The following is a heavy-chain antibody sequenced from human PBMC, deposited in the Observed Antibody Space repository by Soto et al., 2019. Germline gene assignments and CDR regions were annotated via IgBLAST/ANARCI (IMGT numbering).Heavy chain of an antibody. CDR1: GFTFDDYA. CDR2: ISWNSGSI. CDR3: AILPTGY. Sequence: PGGSLRLSCAASGFTFDDYAMHWVRQAPGKGLEWVSGISWNSGSIGYADSVKGRLTISRDNAKNSLYLQMNSLRAEDTALYYCAILPTGYWGQGTLVTVSS. J-gene: IGHJ4*02. V-gene: IGHV3-9*01.